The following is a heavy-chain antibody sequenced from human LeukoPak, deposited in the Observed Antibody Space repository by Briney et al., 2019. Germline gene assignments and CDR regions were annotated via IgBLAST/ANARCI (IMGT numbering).Heavy chain of an antibody. CDR1: GFTFSNFN. CDR2: ISSGSSYI. D-gene: IGHD3-22*01. J-gene: IGHJ4*02. Sequence: GGSLRLSCAASGFTFSNFNMNWVRQAPGKGLEWVSSISSGSSYIYYADSVKGRFTTSRDNAKNSLYLQMNSLRAEDTAVHYCAKEGDSSSGDYWGQGTLVTVSS. CDR3: AKEGDSSSGDY. V-gene: IGHV3-21*01.